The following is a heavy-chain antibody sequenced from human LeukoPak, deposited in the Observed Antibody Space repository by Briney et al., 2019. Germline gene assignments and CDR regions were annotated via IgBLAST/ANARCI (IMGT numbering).Heavy chain of an antibody. Sequence: GGSLRLSCAASGFTFSDYYMSWIPQAPGKRLEWVSYISSSGSTIYYADSVKGRFTISRDNAKNSLYLQMNSLRAEDTAVYYCARLLNGYNPIDYWGQGTLVTVSS. D-gene: IGHD5-24*01. CDR1: GFTFSDYY. CDR3: ARLLNGYNPIDY. V-gene: IGHV3-11*01. CDR2: ISSSGSTI. J-gene: IGHJ4*02.